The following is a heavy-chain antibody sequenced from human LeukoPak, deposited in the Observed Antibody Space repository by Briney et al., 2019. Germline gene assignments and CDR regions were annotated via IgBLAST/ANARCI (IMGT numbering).Heavy chain of an antibody. CDR1: GGSISSGGYY. V-gene: IGHV4-31*03. CDR3: ARGGGDGYNFDY. D-gene: IGHD2-21*01. Sequence: PSQTLSLTCTVSGGSISSGGYYWSWIRQHPGQGLEWIGYIYYSGSTYYNPSLKSRVTISVDTSKNQFSLKLSSVTAADTAVYYCARGGGDGYNFDYWGQGTLVTVSS. CDR2: IYYSGST. J-gene: IGHJ4*02.